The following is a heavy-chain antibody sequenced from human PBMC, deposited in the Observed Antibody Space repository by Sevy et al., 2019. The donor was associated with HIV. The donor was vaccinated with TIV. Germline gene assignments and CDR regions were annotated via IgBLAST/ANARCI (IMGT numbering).Heavy chain of an antibody. CDR2: IYSGGST. CDR3: ARVLRGRAAGTPYFDY. D-gene: IGHD6-13*01. Sequence: GGSLRLSCAASGFTVSSNYMSWVRQAPGKGLEWVSVIYSGGSTYYADSVKGRFTISRDNSKNALYLQMNSLRAEDTAVYYCARVLRGRAAGTPYFDYWGQGTLVPVSS. V-gene: IGHV3-53*01. CDR1: GFTVSSNY. J-gene: IGHJ4*02.